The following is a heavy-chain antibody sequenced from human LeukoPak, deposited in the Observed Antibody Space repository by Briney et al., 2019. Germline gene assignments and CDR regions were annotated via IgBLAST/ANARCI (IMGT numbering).Heavy chain of an antibody. J-gene: IGHJ4*02. CDR3: AKLLVNWNPFDY. Sequence: PGGSLRLSCAASGFTLSSYGMHWVRQAPGKGLEWVAFIRYDGSNKYYADSVKGRFTISRDNSKNTLYLQMISLRAEDTAVYYCAKLLVNWNPFDYWGQGTLVTVSS. CDR2: IRYDGSNK. CDR1: GFTLSSYG. V-gene: IGHV3-30*02. D-gene: IGHD1-20*01.